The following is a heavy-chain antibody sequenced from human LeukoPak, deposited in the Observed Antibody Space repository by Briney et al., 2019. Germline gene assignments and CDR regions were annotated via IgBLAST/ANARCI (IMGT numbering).Heavy chain of an antibody. J-gene: IGHJ5*02. V-gene: IGHV3-21*01. D-gene: IGHD4-11*01. Sequence: GGSLRLSCAASGFTFNTYSMNWVRQAPGKGLEWVSSISSSSKYIYYADSVKGRFTISRDNAKNSLYLQMNSLRAEDTAVYYCARDPEYTDYLHNWFVPWGREPWSPSPQ. CDR1: GFTFNTYS. CDR3: ARDPEYTDYLHNWFVP. CDR2: ISSSSKYI.